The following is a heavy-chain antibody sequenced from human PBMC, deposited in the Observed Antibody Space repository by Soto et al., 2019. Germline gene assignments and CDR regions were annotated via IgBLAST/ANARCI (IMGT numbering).Heavy chain of an antibody. V-gene: IGHV5-51*01. CDR2: IYPGDSDT. J-gene: IGHJ6*03. CDR1: GYSFTNYW. D-gene: IGHD4-17*01. CDR3: ARHLGVDYGGIWGSAGYMDV. Sequence: GESLKISCKGSGYSFTNYWIGWVRQMPGKGLEWMGIIYPGDSDTRYRPSFQGQVTISADKSISTAYLQWSSLKASDTAMYYCARHLGVDYGGIWGSAGYMDVWGKGTTVTVSS.